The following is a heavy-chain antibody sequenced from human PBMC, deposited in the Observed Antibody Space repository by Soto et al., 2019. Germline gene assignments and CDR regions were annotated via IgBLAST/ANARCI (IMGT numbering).Heavy chain of an antibody. V-gene: IGHV3-53*01. CDR2: IYSGGST. J-gene: IGHJ6*02. D-gene: IGHD2-15*01. CDR3: ASPRGPSPSGIRAGYYYYGMDV. CDR1: GFTVSSNY. Sequence: PVGSLRLSCAASGFTVSSNYMSWVRQAPGKGLEWVSVIYSGGSTYYADSVKGRFTISRDNSKNTLYLQMNSLRAEDTAVYYCASPRGPSPSGIRAGYYYYGMDVWGQGTTVTVSS.